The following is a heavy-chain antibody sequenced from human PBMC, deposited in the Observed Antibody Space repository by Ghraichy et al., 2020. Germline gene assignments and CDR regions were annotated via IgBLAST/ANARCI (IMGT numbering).Heavy chain of an antibody. V-gene: IGHV3-64D*09. D-gene: IGHD2-2*01. CDR2: FGSNGGSI. J-gene: IGHJ3*02. CDR3: VKGYCSTITCPDYAFDI. Sequence: GGSLRLSCSASGFTFSNYAMHWVLQAPGKGLEYVSGFGSNGGSIYYADSVKGRFTISRDNSKNTLYLQMSSLRGDDTAVYYCVKGYCSTITCPDYAFDIWGQGTMLTVSS. CDR1: GFTFSNYA.